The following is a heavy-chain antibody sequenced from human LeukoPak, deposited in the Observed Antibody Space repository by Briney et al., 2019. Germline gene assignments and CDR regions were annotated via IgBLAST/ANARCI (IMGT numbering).Heavy chain of an antibody. D-gene: IGHD2-2*01. CDR3: AKGLYCSSTSCYLDY. J-gene: IGHJ4*02. CDR2: ISGSGGST. V-gene: IGHV3-23*01. CDR1: GFTFSSYA. Sequence: GGSLRLSCAASGFTFSSYAMSWVRQAPGKGLEWVSAISGSGGSTYYADSVKGRFTISRDNSKNTLCLQMNSLRAEDTAVYYCAKGLYCSSTSCYLDYWGQGTLVTVSS.